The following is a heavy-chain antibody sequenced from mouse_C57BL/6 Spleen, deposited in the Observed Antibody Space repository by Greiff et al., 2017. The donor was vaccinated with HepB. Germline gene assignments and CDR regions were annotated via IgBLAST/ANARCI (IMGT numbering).Heavy chain of an antibody. J-gene: IGHJ2*01. CDR1: GYTFTSYG. V-gene: IGHV1-81*01. Sequence: QVQLQQSGAELARPGASVKLSCKASGYTFTSYGISWVKQRTGQGLEWIGEIYPRSGNTYYNEKFKGKATLTADKSSSTAYMELRSLTSEDSAVYFCARRTPYDGYCFDYWGQGTTLTVSS. CDR2: IYPRSGNT. D-gene: IGHD2-3*01. CDR3: ARRTPYDGYCFDY.